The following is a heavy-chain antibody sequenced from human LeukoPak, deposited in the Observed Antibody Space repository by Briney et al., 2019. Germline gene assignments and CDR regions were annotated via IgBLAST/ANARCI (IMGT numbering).Heavy chain of an antibody. Sequence: SETLSLTCTVSGGSISSYYWSWIRQPPGKGLEWIGYIYYSGSTNYNPSLKSRVTISVDTSKNQFSLKLSSVTAADTAVYYCAGRRSDYYFDYWGQGTLVTVSS. J-gene: IGHJ4*02. CDR1: GGSISSYY. D-gene: IGHD2-21*02. CDR2: IYYSGST. V-gene: IGHV4-59*08. CDR3: AGRRSDYYFDY.